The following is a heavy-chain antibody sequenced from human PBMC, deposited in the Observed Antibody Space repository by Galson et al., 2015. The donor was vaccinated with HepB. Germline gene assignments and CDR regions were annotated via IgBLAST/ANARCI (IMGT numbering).Heavy chain of an antibody. CDR1: GFTFSNAW. J-gene: IGHJ4*02. D-gene: IGHD3-10*01. CDR3: TTDWDYYGSGSYYNRHDY. CDR2: IKSKTDGGTT. Sequence: SLRLSCAASGFTFSNAWMSWVRQAPGKGLEWVGRIKSKTDGGTTDYAAPVEGRFTISRDDSKNTLYLQMNSLKTEDTAVYYCTTDWDYYGSGSYYNRHDYWGQGTLVTVSS. V-gene: IGHV3-15*01.